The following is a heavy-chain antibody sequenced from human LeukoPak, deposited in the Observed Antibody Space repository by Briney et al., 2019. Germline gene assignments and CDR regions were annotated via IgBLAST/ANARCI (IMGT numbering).Heavy chain of an antibody. V-gene: IGHV5-51*01. CDR2: IYPGDSDT. D-gene: IGHD1-26*01. Sequence: GESLQISCKGSGYSFTSYWIGWVRPMPGKGLEWMGIIYPGDSDTRYSPSFQGQVTISADRSISTAYLQWSSLKASDTAMYYCVTSEGDWFDPWGQGTLVTVSS. J-gene: IGHJ5*02. CDR3: VTSEGDWFDP. CDR1: GYSFTSYW.